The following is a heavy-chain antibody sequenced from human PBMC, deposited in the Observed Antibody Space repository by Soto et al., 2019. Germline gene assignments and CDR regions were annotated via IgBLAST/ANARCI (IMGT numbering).Heavy chain of an antibody. D-gene: IGHD5-18*01. V-gene: IGHV3-11*05. CDR1: GFTFSDYF. J-gene: IGHJ5*02. CDR2: ISGSSDNI. Sequence: PGGSLRLSCAASGFTFSDYFMSWIRQAPGKGLEWVSFISGSSDNIKYADSVKGRFTISRDNSKNTLYLQMSSLRAEDTAVYYCAKVMVKNWFDPWGQGTLVTVSS. CDR3: AKVMVKNWFDP.